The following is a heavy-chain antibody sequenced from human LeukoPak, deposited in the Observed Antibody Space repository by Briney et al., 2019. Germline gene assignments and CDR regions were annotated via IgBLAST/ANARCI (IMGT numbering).Heavy chain of an antibody. Sequence: GGSLRLSCAASGFTFSSYSMNWVRQAPGKGREWVSSISSSSSYIYYADSVKGRFNISRDNAKNSLYLQMNSLRAEDTAVYYCAAMIGLDAFDIWGQGTMVTVSS. J-gene: IGHJ3*02. CDR2: ISSSSSYI. CDR3: AAMIGLDAFDI. D-gene: IGHD3-22*01. CDR1: GFTFSSYS. V-gene: IGHV3-21*01.